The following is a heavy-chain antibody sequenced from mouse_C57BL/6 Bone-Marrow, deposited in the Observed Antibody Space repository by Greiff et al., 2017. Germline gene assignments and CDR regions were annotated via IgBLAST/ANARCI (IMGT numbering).Heavy chain of an antibody. CDR2: IRNKANNHAT. V-gene: IGHV6-6*01. J-gene: IGHJ4*01. D-gene: IGHD2-3*01. Sequence: EVKVEESGGGLVQPGGSMKLSCAASGFTFSDAWMDWVRQSPEKGLEWVAEIRNKANNHATYYAESVKGRFTISRDDSKSSVYLQMNSLRAEDTGSYYCTRDGYYYYAMDYWGQGTSVTVSS. CDR1: GFTFSDAW. CDR3: TRDGYYYYAMDY.